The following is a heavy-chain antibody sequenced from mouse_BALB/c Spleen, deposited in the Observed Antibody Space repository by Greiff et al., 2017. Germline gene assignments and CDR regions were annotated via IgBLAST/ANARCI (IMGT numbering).Heavy chain of an antibody. Sequence: EGQLVESGGGLVKPGGSLKLSCAASGFTFSDYYMYWVRQTPEKRLEWVATISDGGSYTYYPDSVKGRFTISRDNAKNNLYLQMSSLKSEDTAMYYCARDRAMDYWGQGTSVTVSS. CDR1: GFTFSDYY. CDR2: ISDGGSYT. V-gene: IGHV5-4*02. CDR3: ARDRAMDY. J-gene: IGHJ4*01.